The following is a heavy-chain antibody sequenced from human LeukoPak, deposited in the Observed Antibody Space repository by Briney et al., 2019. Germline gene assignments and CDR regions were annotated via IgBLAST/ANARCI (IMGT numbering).Heavy chain of an antibody. CDR1: GYTFTGYY. D-gene: IGHD3-22*01. CDR2: INPNSGGT. CDR3: ARDLYYYDSSGYVDY. V-gene: IGHV1-2*02. Sequence: ASVKVSCKAFGYTFTGYYMHWVRQAPGQGLEWMGWINPNSGGTNYAQKFQGRVTMTRDTSISTAYMELSRLRSDDTAVYYCARDLYYYDSSGYVDYWGQGTLVTVSS. J-gene: IGHJ4*02.